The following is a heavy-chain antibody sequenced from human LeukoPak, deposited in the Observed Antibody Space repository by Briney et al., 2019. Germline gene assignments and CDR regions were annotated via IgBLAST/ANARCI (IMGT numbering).Heavy chain of an antibody. D-gene: IGHD1-26*01. J-gene: IGHJ3*02. CDR2: ISWNSGSI. V-gene: IGHV3-9*03. Sequence: GGSLRLSCAASGFTFDDYAMHSVRQAPGKGLEWVSGISWNSGSIGYADSVKGRFTISRDNAKNSLYLQMNSLRAEDMALYNCAKLGSNAFDIWGQGTMVTVSS. CDR3: AKLGSNAFDI. CDR1: GFTFDDYA.